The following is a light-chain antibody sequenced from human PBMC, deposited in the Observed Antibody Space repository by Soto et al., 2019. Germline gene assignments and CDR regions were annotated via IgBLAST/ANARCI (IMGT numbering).Light chain of an antibody. CDR1: NSNIGSNT. V-gene: IGLV1-44*01. CDR3: AAWDDSLDGHVV. Sequence: QSVLTQPPSASGTPGQKVTISCSGSNSNIGSNTVSWFQQLPGRAPKLLLYNNIYRPPGVPDRFSGSKSGTSVSLAISGLQSEDEADYYCAAWDDSLDGHVVFGGGTQLTGL. CDR2: NNI. J-gene: IGLJ7*01.